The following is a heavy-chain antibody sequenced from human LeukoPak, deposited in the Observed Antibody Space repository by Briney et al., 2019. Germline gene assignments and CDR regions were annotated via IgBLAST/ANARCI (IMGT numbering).Heavy chain of an antibody. Sequence: GGSLRLSCAASRFTFSTYGMHWVRQAPGKGLEWVAVISHDGSNEYCADSVKGRFTISRDNSKNTLYLQMNSLRAEDTAVYYCAKDTIPRIAVAGGGRFDPWGQGTLVTVSS. V-gene: IGHV3-30*18. CDR2: ISHDGSNE. CDR1: RFTFSTYG. D-gene: IGHD6-19*01. CDR3: AKDTIPRIAVAGGGRFDP. J-gene: IGHJ5*02.